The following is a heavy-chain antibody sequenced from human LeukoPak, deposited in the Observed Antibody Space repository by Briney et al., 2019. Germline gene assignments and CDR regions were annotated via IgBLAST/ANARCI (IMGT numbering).Heavy chain of an antibody. Sequence: SETLSLTCTVSGDSISSSSYYWGWIRQPPGKGLEWIGSIYYSGSTYYNPSLKSRVTISVDTSKNQFSLKLSSVTAADTAVYYCARLPPDTYYYYMDVWGKGTTVTVSS. CDR2: IYYSGST. CDR3: ARLPPDTYYYYMDV. D-gene: IGHD2-15*01. J-gene: IGHJ6*03. V-gene: IGHV4-39*01. CDR1: GDSISSSSYY.